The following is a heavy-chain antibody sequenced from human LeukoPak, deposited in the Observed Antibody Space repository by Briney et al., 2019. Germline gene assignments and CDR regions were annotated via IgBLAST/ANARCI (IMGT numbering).Heavy chain of an antibody. CDR3: AKGRMMATIMISFDY. Sequence: SGGSLRLSCAASGFTFSSYGMYWVRQAPGKGLEWVAVISYDGSTQYYADSVKGRFTISRDNSNNTLSLQMNSLKAEDTAVYYCAKGRMMATIMISFDYWGRGTLVTVSS. CDR1: GFTFSSYG. J-gene: IGHJ4*02. CDR2: ISYDGSTQ. D-gene: IGHD5-24*01. V-gene: IGHV3-30*18.